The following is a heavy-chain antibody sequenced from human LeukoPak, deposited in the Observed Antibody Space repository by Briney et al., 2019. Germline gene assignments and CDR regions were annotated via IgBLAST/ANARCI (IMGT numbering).Heavy chain of an antibody. D-gene: IGHD6-19*01. J-gene: IGHJ4*02. V-gene: IGHV1-8*01. CDR3: ARQGIAVAGAVSRTIDY. CDR1: GYTFTSYD. CDR2: MNPNSGNT. Sequence: ASVKVSCKASGYTFTSYDINWVRQATGQGLEWMGWMNPNSGNTGYAQKFQGRVTMTRNTSISTAYMELSSLRSEDTAVYYCARQGIAVAGAVSRTIDYWGQGTLVTVSS.